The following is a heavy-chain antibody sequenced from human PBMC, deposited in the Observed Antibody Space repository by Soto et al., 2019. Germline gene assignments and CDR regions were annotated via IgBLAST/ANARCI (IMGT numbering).Heavy chain of an antibody. CDR1: GGSISSSTYY. Sequence: QLQLQESGPGLEKPSETLSLTCSVSGGSISSSTYYWGWIRQPPGKGLEWIGSIYYSGIAYYNPSLKSRVTISVDTSENQFSLKLTSVTAADTAVYYCARLGSSWYAHYFDCWGQGTLVTVSS. J-gene: IGHJ4*02. D-gene: IGHD6-13*01. CDR2: IYYSGIA. V-gene: IGHV4-39*01. CDR3: ARLGSSWYAHYFDC.